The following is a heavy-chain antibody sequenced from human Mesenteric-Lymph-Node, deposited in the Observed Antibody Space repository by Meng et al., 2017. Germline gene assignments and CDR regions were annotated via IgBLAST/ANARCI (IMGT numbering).Heavy chain of an antibody. Sequence: QVHLQEVGAGLLKPSGTLSLTWVVYGGSFSGYYWSWIRQPPGKGLEWIGEINHSGSTNYNPSLKSRVTISVDTSKNQFSLKLSSVTAADTAVYYCARGSRSSWYSNFDYWGQGTLVTVSS. D-gene: IGHD6-13*01. V-gene: IGHV4-34*01. CDR2: INHSGST. J-gene: IGHJ4*02. CDR1: GGSFSGYY. CDR3: ARGSRSSWYSNFDY.